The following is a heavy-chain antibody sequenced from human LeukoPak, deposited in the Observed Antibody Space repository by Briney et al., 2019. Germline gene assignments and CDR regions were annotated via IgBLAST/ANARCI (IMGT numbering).Heavy chain of an antibody. J-gene: IGHJ4*02. CDR3: AKEEFCSGGSCYPDY. Sequence: GGSLRLSCAASGFTFSSYGRHWVRQAPGKGLEWVAFIRYDGSNKYYADSVKGRFTISRDNSKNTLYLQMNSLRAEDTAVYYCAKEEFCSGGSCYPDYWGQGTLVTVSS. D-gene: IGHD2-15*01. CDR2: IRYDGSNK. V-gene: IGHV3-30*02. CDR1: GFTFSSYG.